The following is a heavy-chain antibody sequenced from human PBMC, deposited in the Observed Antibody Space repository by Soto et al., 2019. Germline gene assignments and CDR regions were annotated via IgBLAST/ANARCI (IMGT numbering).Heavy chain of an antibody. D-gene: IGHD6-25*01. J-gene: IGHJ4*02. CDR1: RGSISSGTNY. CDR3: ARLEAGWYFDS. Sequence: SETLSLTCTVSRGSISSGTNYWAWIRQPPGKGLEWIANIYYSGSTFYNPSLKSRVTISLDTSKNQFSLKLRSVTAADTAVYYCARLEAGWYFDSWGQGTLVTV. CDR2: IYYSGST. V-gene: IGHV4-39*01.